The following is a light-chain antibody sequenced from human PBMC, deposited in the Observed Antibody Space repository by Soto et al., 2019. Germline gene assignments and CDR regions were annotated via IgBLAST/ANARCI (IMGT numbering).Light chain of an antibody. Sequence: SSELTQPPSVSVSPGQTATITCSGDKLGDRFVCWYQQKPGQSPLLVIYQDRRRPSGIPERFSGANSGSTATLTISGTQAMDEADYYCQAWDSSTAEMVFGGGTKVTVL. V-gene: IGLV3-1*01. CDR1: KLGDRF. J-gene: IGLJ2*01. CDR2: QDR. CDR3: QAWDSSTAEMV.